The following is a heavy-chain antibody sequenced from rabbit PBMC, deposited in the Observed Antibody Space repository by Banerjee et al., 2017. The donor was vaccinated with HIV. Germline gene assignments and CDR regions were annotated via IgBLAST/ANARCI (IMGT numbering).Heavy chain of an antibody. V-gene: IGHV1S47*01. Sequence: QQQLEESGGGLVKPGGTLTLTCKASGFDFSSNAMCWVRQAPGKGPEWIACIYNGDGSTYYASWVNGRFTISRSTSLTTVTLQMTSLTAADTATYFCARGGAGSSYYTTYFNLWGQGTLVTVS. CDR2: IYNGDGST. CDR1: GFDFSSNA. CDR3: ARGGAGSSYYTTYFNL. D-gene: IGHD8-1*01. J-gene: IGHJ4*01.